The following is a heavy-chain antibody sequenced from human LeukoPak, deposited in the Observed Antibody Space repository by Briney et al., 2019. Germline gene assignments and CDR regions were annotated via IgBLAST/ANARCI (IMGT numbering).Heavy chain of an antibody. CDR2: IYYSGST. J-gene: IGHJ3*02. CDR3: ARRAVYYYDSSGYAFDI. V-gene: IGHV4-30-4*08. D-gene: IGHD3-22*01. Sequence: SETLSLTCTVSGGSVSTDSYYWSWIRQPPGKGLEWIGYIYYSGSTYYNPSLKSRVTISVDTSKNQFSLKLSSVTAADTAVYYCARRAVYYYDSSGYAFDIWGQGTMVTVSS. CDR1: GGSVSTDSYY.